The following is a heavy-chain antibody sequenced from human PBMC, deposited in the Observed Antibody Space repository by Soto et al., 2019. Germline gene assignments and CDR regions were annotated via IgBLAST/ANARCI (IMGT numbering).Heavy chain of an antibody. V-gene: IGHV3-30*18. D-gene: IGHD1-26*01. CDR2: ISYDGSNK. CDR3: ANNRGWELYGVFDY. CDR1: GFTFSSYG. J-gene: IGHJ4*02. Sequence: PGGSLRLSCAASGFTFSSYGMHWVRQAPGKGLEWVAVISYDGSNKYYADSVKGRFTISRDNSKNTLYLQMNSLRAEDTAVYYCANNRGWELYGVFDYWGQGTLVTVSS.